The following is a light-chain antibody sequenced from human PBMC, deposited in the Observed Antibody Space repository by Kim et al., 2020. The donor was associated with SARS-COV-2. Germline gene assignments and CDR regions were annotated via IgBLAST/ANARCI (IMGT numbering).Light chain of an antibody. CDR3: NGRHRRGRSYV. Sequence: QPGKYTGHGRSPRFLCVNRYQQDPGVSPVRLCHANNTRPSLSPYRFAGSGSGNTASLTITGAWAEDEADYCCNGRHRRGRSYVFGTGTNVTVL. V-gene: IGLV3-19*01. CDR2: ANN. J-gene: IGLJ1*01. CDR1: SPRFLC.